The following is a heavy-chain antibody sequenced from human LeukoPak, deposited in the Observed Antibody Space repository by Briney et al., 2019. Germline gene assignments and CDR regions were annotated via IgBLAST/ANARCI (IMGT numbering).Heavy chain of an antibody. CDR1: GYTFTSYD. V-gene: IGHV1-8*01. J-gene: IGHJ6*02. CDR3: ARDSGPYYYYYYGMDV. CDR2: MNPNSGNT. Sequence: GASVKVSCKATGYTFTSYDINWVRQATGQGLEWMGWMNPNSGNTGYAQKLQGRVTMTTDTSTSTAYMELRSLRSDDTAVYYCARDSGPYYYYYYGMDVWGQGTTVTVSS. D-gene: IGHD6-19*01.